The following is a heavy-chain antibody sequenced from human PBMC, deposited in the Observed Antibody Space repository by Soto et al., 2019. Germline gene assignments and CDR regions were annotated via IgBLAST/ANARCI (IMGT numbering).Heavy chain of an antibody. J-gene: IGHJ4*02. CDR1: GFTFSSYA. V-gene: IGHV3-23*01. CDR3: AKDLWRVARGTHYYDSSGRSFDY. CDR2: ISGSGGST. D-gene: IGHD3-22*01. Sequence: GGSLRLSCAASGFTFSSYAMSWVRQAPGKGLEWVSAISGSGGSTYYADSVKGRFTISRDNSKNTLYLQMNSLRAEDTAVYYCAKDLWRVARGTHYYDSSGRSFDYWGQGTLVTVSS.